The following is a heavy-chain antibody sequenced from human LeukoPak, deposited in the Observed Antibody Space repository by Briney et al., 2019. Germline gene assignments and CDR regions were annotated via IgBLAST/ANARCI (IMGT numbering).Heavy chain of an antibody. J-gene: IGHJ6*02. CDR1: GFTFSSHA. Sequence: PGGSLRLSCAASGFTFSSHAIHWVRQAPGKGLQWVTVISYDGSNKYYADSVKGRFTISRDNSKNTVYLQMNSLRAEDTAVYHCAQGGSEIYYFYHGMDVWGRGTTVTVSS. D-gene: IGHD3-10*01. CDR3: AQGGSEIYYFYHGMDV. V-gene: IGHV3-30*18. CDR2: ISYDGSNK.